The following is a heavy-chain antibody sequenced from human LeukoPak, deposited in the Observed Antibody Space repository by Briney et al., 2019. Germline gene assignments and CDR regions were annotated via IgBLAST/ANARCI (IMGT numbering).Heavy chain of an antibody. V-gene: IGHV1-2*02. J-gene: IGHJ3*02. CDR1: GGTFSSYA. Sequence: ASVKVSCKASGGTFSSYAISWVRQAPGQGLEWMGWINPNSGGTNYAQKFQGRVTMTRDTSISTAYMELSRLRSDDTAVYDCARDKGRWLERAFAFDIWGQGTMVTVSS. D-gene: IGHD6-19*01. CDR3: ARDKGRWLERAFAFDI. CDR2: INPNSGGT.